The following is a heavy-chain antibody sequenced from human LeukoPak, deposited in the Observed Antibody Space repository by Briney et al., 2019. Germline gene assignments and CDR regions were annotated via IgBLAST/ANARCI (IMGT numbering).Heavy chain of an antibody. CDR2: ISSSSSYI. Sequence: GGSLRLSCAASGFTFSSYSMNWVRQAPGKVLEWVSSISSSSSYIYYADSVNGRFTISRDNAKNSLYLQMNSLRAEDTAVYYCARDESGPYSSGWYFFYWGQGTLVTVSS. CDR1: GFTFSSYS. J-gene: IGHJ4*02. D-gene: IGHD6-19*01. CDR3: ARDESGPYSSGWYFFY. V-gene: IGHV3-21*01.